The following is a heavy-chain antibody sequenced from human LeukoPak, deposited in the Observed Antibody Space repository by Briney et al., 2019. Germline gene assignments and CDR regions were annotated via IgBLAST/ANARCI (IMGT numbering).Heavy chain of an antibody. D-gene: IGHD2-15*01. CDR3: ARRGSCSGGSCGLDY. V-gene: IGHV4-59*08. CDR2: IYYSGST. CDR1: GGSISSYY. Sequence: SETLSLTCTVSGGSISSYYWSWIRQPPGKGLEWIGYIYYSGSTNYNPSLKSRVTISVDTSKNQFSLKLSSVTAADTAVYYCARRGSCSGGSCGLDYWGQGTLVTVSS. J-gene: IGHJ4*02.